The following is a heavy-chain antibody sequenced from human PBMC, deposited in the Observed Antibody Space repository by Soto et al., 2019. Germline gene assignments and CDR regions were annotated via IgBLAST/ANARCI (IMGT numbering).Heavy chain of an antibody. Sequence: SETLSLTCAVYGVSFSGYYWSWIRQPPGKGLEWIGEINHSGSTNYNPSLKSRVTISVDTSKNQFSLKLSSVTAADTAVYYCARVDGIVVVPAAHRDYYYYMDVWGKGTTVTVSS. V-gene: IGHV4-34*01. CDR2: INHSGST. CDR3: ARVDGIVVVPAAHRDYYYYMDV. CDR1: GVSFSGYY. D-gene: IGHD2-2*01. J-gene: IGHJ6*03.